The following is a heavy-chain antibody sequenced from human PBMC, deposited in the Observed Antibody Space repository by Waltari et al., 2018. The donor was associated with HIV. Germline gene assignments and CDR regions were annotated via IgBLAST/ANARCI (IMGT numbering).Heavy chain of an antibody. V-gene: IGHV3-15*01. D-gene: IGHD3-22*01. CDR2: IKRGAEGGTT. CDR3: TTLWYSYDSTDY. J-gene: IGHJ4*02. CDR1: GITFRNAW. Sequence: EVQLVESGGGLVKPGGSLRLSCAASGITFRNAWMSWVRQAPGKGLECVGRIKRGAEGGTTDYAAAVKGRFTISRDDSKHTLYLQMDSLKTEDTAVYYCTTLWYSYDSTDYWGQGTLVTVSS.